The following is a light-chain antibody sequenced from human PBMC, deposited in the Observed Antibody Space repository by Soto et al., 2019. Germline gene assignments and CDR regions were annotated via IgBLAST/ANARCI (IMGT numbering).Light chain of an antibody. Sequence: DIQMTQSPSTLPASVGARATITCRASQSISSWLAWYQQKPWKAPDLLISDASRLESGVPSRFSGSGSGTEFTLTISSLQPDDSATYYCQQYKSYSTRTFGQGTKLDI. CDR2: DAS. V-gene: IGKV1-5*01. CDR3: QQYKSYSTRT. J-gene: IGKJ1*01. CDR1: QSISSW.